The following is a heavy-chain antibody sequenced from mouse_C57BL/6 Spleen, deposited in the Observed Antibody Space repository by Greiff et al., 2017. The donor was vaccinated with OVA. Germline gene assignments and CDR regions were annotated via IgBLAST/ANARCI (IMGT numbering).Heavy chain of an antibody. CDR2: INPNYGTT. J-gene: IGHJ2*01. CDR1: GYSFTDYN. Sequence: EVQLQQSGPELVKPGASVKISCKASGYSFTDYNMNWVKQSTGKSLEWIGVINPNYGTTSNNQKFKGKATWTVDQSSSTAYMQLNSLTSEDSAAYYCARGGTRGYFDYWGQGTTLTVSS. D-gene: IGHD3-3*01. V-gene: IGHV1-39*01. CDR3: ARGGTRGYFDY.